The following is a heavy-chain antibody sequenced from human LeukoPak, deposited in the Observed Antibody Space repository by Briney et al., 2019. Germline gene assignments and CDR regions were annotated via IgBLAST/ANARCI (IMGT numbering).Heavy chain of an antibody. CDR1: GGSISGSNYH. Sequence: SETLSLTCTVSGGSISGSNYHWGWIRQPPGKGLEWIGSINYWGHTYYNPSLESRVTISVDTSKNQFSLKVSSVTAADTAVYYCVRGYSGYPYYLDYWGQGTLVTVSS. D-gene: IGHD5-12*01. CDR2: INYWGHT. J-gene: IGHJ4*02. CDR3: VRGYSGYPYYLDY. V-gene: IGHV4-39*01.